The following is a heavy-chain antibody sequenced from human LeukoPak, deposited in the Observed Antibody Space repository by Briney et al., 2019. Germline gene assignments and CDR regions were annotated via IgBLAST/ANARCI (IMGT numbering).Heavy chain of an antibody. Sequence: GGSLRLSCAASGFTFDDYAMHWVRQAPGKGLEWVSGISWNSGSIGYADSVTGRFTISRDNAKNSLYLQMNSLRAEDTALYYCAKGGSGGYYYYGMDVWGQGTTVTVSS. CDR2: ISWNSGSI. D-gene: IGHD3-10*01. CDR1: GFTFDDYA. V-gene: IGHV3-9*01. CDR3: AKGGSGGYYYYGMDV. J-gene: IGHJ6*02.